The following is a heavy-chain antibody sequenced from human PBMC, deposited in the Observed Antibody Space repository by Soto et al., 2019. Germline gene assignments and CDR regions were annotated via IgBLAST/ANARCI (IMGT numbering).Heavy chain of an antibody. CDR1: GFTFSSYW. CDR2: INSDGSST. CDR3: ARFGGYCSGGSCPDAFDI. J-gene: IGHJ3*02. Sequence: HPGGSLRLSCEASGFTFSSYWMHWVRQAPGKGLVWVSRINSDGSSTSYADSVKGRFTISRDNAKNTLYLQMHSLRAEDTAVYYCARFGGYCSGGSCPDAFDIWGQGTMVTV. V-gene: IGHV3-74*01. D-gene: IGHD2-15*01.